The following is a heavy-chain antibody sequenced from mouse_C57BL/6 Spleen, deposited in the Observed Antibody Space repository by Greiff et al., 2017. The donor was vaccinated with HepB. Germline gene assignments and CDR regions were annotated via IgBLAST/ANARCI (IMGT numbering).Heavy chain of an antibody. D-gene: IGHD1-1*01. CDR1: GYTFTDYE. Sequence: VKLMESGAELVRPGASVTLSCKASGYTFTDYEMHWVKQTPVHGLEWIGAIDPETGGTAYNQKFKGKAILTADKSSSTAYMELRSLTSEDSAVYYCTRDYYGSRFDYWGQGTTLTVSS. V-gene: IGHV1-15*01. CDR2: IDPETGGT. CDR3: TRDYYGSRFDY. J-gene: IGHJ2*01.